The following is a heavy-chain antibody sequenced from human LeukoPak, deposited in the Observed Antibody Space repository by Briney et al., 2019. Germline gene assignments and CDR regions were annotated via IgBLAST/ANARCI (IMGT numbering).Heavy chain of an antibody. CDR1: GYTFTGYY. D-gene: IGHD6-13*01. CDR3: ARVPFVHRRGSSWYNWFDP. J-gene: IGHJ5*02. CDR2: INPNSGGT. V-gene: IGHV1-2*02. Sequence: ASVKVSCKASGYTFTGYYMHWVRQAPGQGLEWMGWINPNSGGTNYALKFQGRVTMTRDTSISTAYMELSRLRSDDTAVYYCARVPFVHRRGSSWYNWFDPWGQGTLVTVSS.